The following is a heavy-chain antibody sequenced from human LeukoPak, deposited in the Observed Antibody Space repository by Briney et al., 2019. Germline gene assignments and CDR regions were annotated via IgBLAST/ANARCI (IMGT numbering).Heavy chain of an antibody. CDR3: ARDASGWYGYYYYYMDV. V-gene: IGHV3-74*01. J-gene: IGHJ6*03. CDR1: GFTFSNYW. CDR2: INDDGSAT. Sequence: PGGSLRLSCAASGFTFSNYWMHWVRQVPGKGLVWVSRINDDGSATFYADSVKGRFTISRDNSKNTLYLQMNSLRAEDTAVYYCARDASGWYGYYYYYMDVWGKGTTVTVSS. D-gene: IGHD6-19*01.